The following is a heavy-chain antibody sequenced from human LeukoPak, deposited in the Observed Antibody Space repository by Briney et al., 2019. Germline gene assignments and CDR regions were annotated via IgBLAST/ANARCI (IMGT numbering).Heavy chain of an antibody. D-gene: IGHD6-13*01. Sequence: GASVKVSCKASGYTITNNYMHWVRQAPGQGLEWMGWRSAYNGNTKYAQTLQGRVTMTTDTSTSTAYMELRSLRSDDTAVYYCARDHSSSCQLFDYWGQGTLVTVSS. V-gene: IGHV1-18*04. CDR2: RSAYNGNT. J-gene: IGHJ4*02. CDR1: GYTITNNY. CDR3: ARDHSSSCQLFDY.